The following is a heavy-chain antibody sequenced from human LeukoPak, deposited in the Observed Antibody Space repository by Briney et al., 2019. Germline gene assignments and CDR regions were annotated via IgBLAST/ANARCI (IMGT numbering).Heavy chain of an antibody. CDR2: INPNSGGT. Sequence: ASVKVSCKDTGYTFTGYYMHWVRQAPGQGLEWMGWINPNSGGTNYAQKFRGSVTMTRDTSIGTAYMELSRLKSDDTAVYYSARDRVVGATGFDPWGQGTLVTVSS. J-gene: IGHJ5*02. CDR1: GYTFTGYY. V-gene: IGHV1-2*02. CDR3: ARDRVVGATGFDP. D-gene: IGHD1-26*01.